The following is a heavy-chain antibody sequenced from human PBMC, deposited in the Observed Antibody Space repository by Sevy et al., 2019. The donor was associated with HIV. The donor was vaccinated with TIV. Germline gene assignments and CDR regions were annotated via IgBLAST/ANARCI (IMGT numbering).Heavy chain of an antibody. J-gene: IGHJ4*02. CDR1: GFTFSSYW. Sequence: GGSLRLSCAASGFTFSSYWMHWVRQAPGKGLVWVSRINSYGSSTSYADSGKGRFTITRDNAKNTLYLQMNSLRAEDTAVYDCARPSGPFDYLGQRTLVTVSS. D-gene: IGHD6-25*01. CDR2: INSYGSST. CDR3: ARPSGPFDY. V-gene: IGHV3-74*01.